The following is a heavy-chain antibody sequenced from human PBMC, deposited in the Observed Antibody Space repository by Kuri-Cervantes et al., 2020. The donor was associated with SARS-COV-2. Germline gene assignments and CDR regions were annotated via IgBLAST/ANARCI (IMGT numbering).Heavy chain of an antibody. D-gene: IGHD2-15*01. Sequence: SETLSLTCAVYGGSFSGYYWSWIRQPPGKGLEWIGEINHSGSTNYNPSLKSRVTISVDTSKNQFSLKLSSVTAADTAVYYCARGRGEGYCSGGSCYPGGKYYYYYYGMDVWGQGTTVTVSS. CDR2: INHSGST. CDR3: ARGRGEGYCSGGSCYPGGKYYYYYYGMDV. CDR1: GGSFSGYY. J-gene: IGHJ6*02. V-gene: IGHV4-34*01.